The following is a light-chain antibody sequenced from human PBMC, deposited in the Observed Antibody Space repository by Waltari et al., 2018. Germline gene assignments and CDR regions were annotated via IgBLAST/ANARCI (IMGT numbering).Light chain of an antibody. CDR3: CSYAGSYTLM. J-gene: IGLJ3*02. CDR1: SSDVGKFNF. V-gene: IGLV2-11*01. CDR2: DPT. Sequence: QSALTQPRAVSGSPGQSVAISCTGTSSDVGKFNFVSWYQQHPGKAPKLLIFDPTKRQPGVPDRFSASKAGSTASLTISGLQTDDEADYYCCSYAGSYTLMFGGGTRLTVL.